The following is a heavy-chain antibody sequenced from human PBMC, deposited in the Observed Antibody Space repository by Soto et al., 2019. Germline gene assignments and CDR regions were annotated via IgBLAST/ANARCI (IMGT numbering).Heavy chain of an antibody. Sequence: QVQLVQSGAEVKKPGASVKVSCKASGYTFTSYAMHWVRQAPGQRLEWMGWINAGNGNTKYSQKFQGRVTITRDTSASTAYMELSSLRSEDTAVYYCARDDNSRIQLYYGMDVWGQGTMVTVSS. CDR2: INAGNGNT. CDR1: GYTFTSYA. CDR3: ARDDNSRIQLYYGMDV. J-gene: IGHJ6*02. D-gene: IGHD5-18*01. V-gene: IGHV1-3*01.